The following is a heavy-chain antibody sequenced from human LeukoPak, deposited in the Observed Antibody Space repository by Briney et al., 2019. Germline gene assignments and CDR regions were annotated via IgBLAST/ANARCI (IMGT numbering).Heavy chain of an antibody. CDR1: GFTVSSNY. Sequence: GGSLRLSCAASGFTVSSNYMSWVRQAPGKGLEWVSVIYSGGSTYCADSVKGRFTISRDNSKNTLYLQMNSLRAEDTAVYYCAREGYCSSTSCYTLGDAFDIWGQGTMVTVSS. J-gene: IGHJ3*02. CDR3: AREGYCSSTSCYTLGDAFDI. CDR2: IYSGGST. V-gene: IGHV3-53*01. D-gene: IGHD2-2*02.